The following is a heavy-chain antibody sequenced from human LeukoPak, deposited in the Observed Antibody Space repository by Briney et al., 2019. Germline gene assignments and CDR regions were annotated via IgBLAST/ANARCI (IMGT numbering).Heavy chain of an antibody. J-gene: IGHJ6*03. CDR2: ISSGSSTI. V-gene: IGHV3-48*01. CDR1: GFTFSSYS. CDR3: AGMVLGSGSYYTYYSYMDV. Sequence: GGSLRLSCAASGFTFSSYSMNWVRQAPGKGLEWVSYISSGSSTIYYADSVKGRFTISRDNAKNSLYLQMNSLRAEDTAVYYGAGMVLGSGSYYTYYSYMDVWGKGTTVTVSS. D-gene: IGHD3-10*01.